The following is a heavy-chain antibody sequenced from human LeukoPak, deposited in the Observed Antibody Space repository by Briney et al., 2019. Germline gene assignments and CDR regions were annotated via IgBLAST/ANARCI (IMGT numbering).Heavy chain of an antibody. CDR1: GGTFSSYA. Sequence: ASVKVSCKASGGTFSSYAISWVRQAHGQGLEWMGGIIPIFGTANYAQKLQGRVTMTTDTSTSTAYMELRSLRSDDTAVYYCARDLEAPFDYWGQGILVTVSS. V-gene: IGHV1-69*05. CDR2: IIPIFGTA. J-gene: IGHJ4*02. CDR3: ARDLEAPFDY.